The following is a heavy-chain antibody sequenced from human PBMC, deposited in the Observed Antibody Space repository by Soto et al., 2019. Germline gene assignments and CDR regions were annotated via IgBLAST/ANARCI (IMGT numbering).Heavy chain of an antibody. CDR1: GYTFTSYY. CDR3: ARDPVLGYCSGGSCYYFDY. CDR2: VNPSGGST. Sequence: GXSVKVSYKASGYTFTSYYMHLVRHSPGQGLEWMGIVNPSGGSTSYAQKFQGRVTMTRDTSTSTVYMELSSLRSEDTAVYYCARDPVLGYCSGGSCYYFDYSGQGTLVTVSS. V-gene: IGHV1-46*03. J-gene: IGHJ4*02. D-gene: IGHD2-15*01.